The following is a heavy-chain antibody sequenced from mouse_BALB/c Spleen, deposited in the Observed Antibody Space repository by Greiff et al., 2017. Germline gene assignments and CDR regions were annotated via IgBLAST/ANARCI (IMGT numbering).Heavy chain of an antibody. D-gene: IGHD3-2*01. J-gene: IGHJ3*01. V-gene: IGHV5-9-4*01. CDR2: ISSGGSYT. CDR3: ARGDSSGPAWFAY. Sequence: EVKLVESGGGLVKPGGSLKLSCAASGFTFSSYAMSWVRQSPEKRLEWVAEISSGGSYTYYPDTVTGRFTISRDNAKNTLYLEMSSLRSEDTAMYYCARGDSSGPAWFAYWGQGTLVTVSA. CDR1: GFTFSSYA.